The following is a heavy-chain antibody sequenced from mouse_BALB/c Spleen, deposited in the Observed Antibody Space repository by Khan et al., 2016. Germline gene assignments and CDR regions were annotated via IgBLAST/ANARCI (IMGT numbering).Heavy chain of an antibody. CDR1: GFTFSGFW. V-gene: IGHV11-2*02. CDR2: INSDGSAI. J-gene: IGHJ1*01. Sequence: EVQLLETGGGLVQPGGSRGLSCEGSGFTFSGFWMSWVRQTPGKTLEWIGDINSDGSAINYAPSIKDRFTIFRDNDKNTLYLQMNNVRSEDTAMYFCLGWRGWNFDVWGAGTTVTVSS. CDR3: LGWRGWNFDV.